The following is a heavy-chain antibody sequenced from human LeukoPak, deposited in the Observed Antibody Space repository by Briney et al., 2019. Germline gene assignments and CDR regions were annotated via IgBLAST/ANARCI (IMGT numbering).Heavy chain of an antibody. CDR2: ISAYNGNT. Sequence: AXGQGLEWXGXISAYNGNTNYAQKLQGRVTMTTDTSTSTAYMELRSLRSDDTAVYYCARGPRFIQLWNFDYWGQGTLVTVSS. V-gene: IGHV1-18*01. J-gene: IGHJ4*02. D-gene: IGHD5-18*01. CDR3: ARGPRFIQLWNFDY.